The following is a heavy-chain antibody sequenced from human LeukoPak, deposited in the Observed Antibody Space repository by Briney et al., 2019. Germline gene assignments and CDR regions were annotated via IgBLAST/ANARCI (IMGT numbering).Heavy chain of an antibody. CDR3: ARDDGDYDFDY. V-gene: IGHV3-30*03. D-gene: IGHD4-17*01. Sequence: GGSLRLSCAASGFTFSSYGMHWVRQAPGKGLEWVAVISYDGSNKYCADSVKGRFTISRDNSKNTLYLQMNSLRAEDTAVYYCARDDGDYDFDYWGQGTLVTVSS. J-gene: IGHJ4*02. CDR1: GFTFSSYG. CDR2: ISYDGSNK.